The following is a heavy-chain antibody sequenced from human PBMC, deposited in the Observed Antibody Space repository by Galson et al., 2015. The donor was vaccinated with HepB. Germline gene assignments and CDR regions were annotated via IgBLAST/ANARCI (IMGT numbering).Heavy chain of an antibody. J-gene: IGHJ4*02. D-gene: IGHD6-13*01. CDR1: GGSISSSSYY. CDR3: AREVSGIPPNFDY. V-gene: IGHV4-39*02. CDR2: IYYSGST. Sequence: LSLTCTVSGGSISSSSYYWGWIRQPPGKGLEWIGSIYYSGSTYYNPSLKSRVTISVDTSKNQFSLKLSSVTAANTAVYYCAREVSGIPPNFDYWGQGTLVTVSS.